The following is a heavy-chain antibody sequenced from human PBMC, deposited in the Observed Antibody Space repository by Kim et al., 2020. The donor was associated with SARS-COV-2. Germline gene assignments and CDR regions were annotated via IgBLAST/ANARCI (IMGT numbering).Heavy chain of an antibody. J-gene: IGHJ5*02. CDR3: ARGGERQNLQLPNWFDP. D-gene: IGHD3-16*01. CDR2: INPNSGGT. V-gene: IGHV1-2*02. CDR1: GYTFTGYY. Sequence: ASVKVSCKASGYTFTGYYMHWVRQAPGQGLEWMGWINPNSGGTNYAQKFQGRVTMTRDTSISTAYMELSRLRSDDTAVYYCARGGERQNLQLPNWFDPWGQGTLVTVSS.